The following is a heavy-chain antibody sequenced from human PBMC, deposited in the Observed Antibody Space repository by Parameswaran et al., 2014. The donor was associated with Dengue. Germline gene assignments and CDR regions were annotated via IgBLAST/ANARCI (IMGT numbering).Heavy chain of an antibody. V-gene: IGHV4-30-4*01. J-gene: IGHJ4*02. D-gene: IGHD3-22*01. CDR3: ARVFDSSGYHLPLYFDY. CDR2: IYYSGST. Sequence: RWIRQPPGKGLEWIGYIYYSGSTYYNPSLKSRVTISVDTSKNQFSLKLSSVTAADTAVYYCARVFDSSGYHLPLYFDYWGQGTLVTVSS.